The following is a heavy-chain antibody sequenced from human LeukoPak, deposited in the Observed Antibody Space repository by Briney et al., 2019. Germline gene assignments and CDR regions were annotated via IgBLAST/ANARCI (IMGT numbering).Heavy chain of an antibody. J-gene: IGHJ4*01. V-gene: IGHV3-7*01. CDR3: ARDGTAASLYLDL. CDR2: ISKDGSEK. D-gene: IGHD6-13*01. Sequence: GGSLRRSCEGSGFTFTDYWMNWVRHAQGKGPEWGASISKDGSEKTYVDSVKGRFTISRDNTKNSLSLQRHGLRAEATAVYYCARDGTAASLYLDLWGQGTLVTVS. CDR1: GFTFTDYW.